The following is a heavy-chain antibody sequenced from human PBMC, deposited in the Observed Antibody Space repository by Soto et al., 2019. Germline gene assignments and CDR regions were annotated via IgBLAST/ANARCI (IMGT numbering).Heavy chain of an antibody. J-gene: IGHJ6*03. CDR1: GDTFSSYA. CDR2: IIPYNGNT. CDR3: ARSAKGYGDYYYYYYYMDL. Sequence: GASVKVSCKAXGDTFSSYAISWVRQAPGQGLEWMGWIIPYNGNTNYAQKFQGRVTMTTDTSTSTAYMELRSLRSDDTAVYYCARSAKGYGDYYYYYYYMDLWGKGTTVTVSS. D-gene: IGHD4-17*01. V-gene: IGHV1-18*01.